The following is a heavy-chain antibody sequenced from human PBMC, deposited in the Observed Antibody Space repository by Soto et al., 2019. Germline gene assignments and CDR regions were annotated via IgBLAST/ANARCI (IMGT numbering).Heavy chain of an antibody. Sequence: VQLVESGGGVVQPGRSLRLSCAASGFTFSDYAMHWVRQAPGKGLEWVAVVSHDGRNTHYADSVKGRFTIPRATSKTTVSLEMTSLRAEDTAVYYCAKGGRQWLVTSDFTSWGQGALVTVSS. CDR2: VSHDGRNT. CDR3: AKGGRQWLVTSDFTS. J-gene: IGHJ4*02. CDR1: GFTFSDYA. V-gene: IGHV3-30*18. D-gene: IGHD6-19*01.